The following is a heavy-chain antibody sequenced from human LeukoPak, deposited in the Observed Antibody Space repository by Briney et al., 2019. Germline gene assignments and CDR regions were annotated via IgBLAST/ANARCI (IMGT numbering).Heavy chain of an antibody. CDR1: GYTSTSYG. CDR3: ASISVATSRAFDI. Sequence: ASVKVSCKASGYTSTSYGISWVRQAPGQGLEWMGWISAYNGNTNYAQKLQGRVTMTTDTSTSTAYMELRSLRSDDTAVYYCASISVATSRAFDIWGQGTMVTVSS. J-gene: IGHJ3*02. D-gene: IGHD5-12*01. V-gene: IGHV1-18*01. CDR2: ISAYNGNT.